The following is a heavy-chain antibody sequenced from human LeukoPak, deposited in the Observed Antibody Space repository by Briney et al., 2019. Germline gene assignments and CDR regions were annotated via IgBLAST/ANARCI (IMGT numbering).Heavy chain of an antibody. V-gene: IGHV4-59*01. Sequence: SETLSLTCTVSGGSISSYYWSWIRQPPGKGLEWIGYIYYSGSTNYSPSLKSRVTISVDTSKNQFSLKLSSVTAADTAVYYCARADYYGSGSSNDYWGQGTLVTVSS. J-gene: IGHJ4*02. CDR2: IYYSGST. D-gene: IGHD3-10*01. CDR3: ARADYYGSGSSNDY. CDR1: GGSISSYY.